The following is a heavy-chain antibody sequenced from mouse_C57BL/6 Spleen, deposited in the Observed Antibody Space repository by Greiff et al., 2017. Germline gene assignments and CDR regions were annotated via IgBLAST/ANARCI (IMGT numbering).Heavy chain of an antibody. V-gene: IGHV1-39*01. CDR1: GYSFTDYN. D-gene: IGHD2-3*01. J-gene: IGHJ4*01. Sequence: EVQLQQSGPELVKPGASVKISCKASGYSFTDYNMNWVKQSNGKSLEWIGVFNPNYGTTSYNQKFKGKATLTVDQSSSTAYMQLNSLTSDDSAVYACAKYESYYYYAMDYWGQGTSVTVSS. CDR3: AKYESYYYYAMDY. CDR2: FNPNYGTT.